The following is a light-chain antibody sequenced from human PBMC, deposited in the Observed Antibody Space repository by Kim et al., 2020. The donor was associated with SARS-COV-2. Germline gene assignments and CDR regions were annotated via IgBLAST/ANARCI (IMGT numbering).Light chain of an antibody. J-gene: IGKJ1*01. Sequence: EIVLAQSPATLSASPGARVTLSCRASQSVSSNIAWYHQRGGQAPRLLIHGASTRATGVPGRFSGSGSGTEFTLSISRLQSDDRGVYYCQQYEDWPPWTFGQGTKVDIK. CDR2: GAS. CDR3: QQYEDWPPWT. V-gene: IGKV3-15*01. CDR1: QSVSSN.